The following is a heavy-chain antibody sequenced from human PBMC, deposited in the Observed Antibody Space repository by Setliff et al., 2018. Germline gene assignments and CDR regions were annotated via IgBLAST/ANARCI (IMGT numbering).Heavy chain of an antibody. J-gene: IGHJ4*02. V-gene: IGHV1-69*05. CDR3: VRGPGPSVVVAIPFDH. Sequence: SVKVSCKASGGTFSSYGISWVRQAPGQGLEWLGGTIPNFGTTNYAQEFQGRVTIITDESTSTAYMELSSLRSEDTAVYYCVRGPGPSVVVAIPFDHWGQGSLVTVSS. D-gene: IGHD5-12*01. CDR2: TIPNFGTT. CDR1: GGTFSSYG.